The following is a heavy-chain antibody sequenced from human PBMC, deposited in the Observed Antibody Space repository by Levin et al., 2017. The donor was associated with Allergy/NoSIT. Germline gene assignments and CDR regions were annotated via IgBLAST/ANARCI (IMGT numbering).Heavy chain of an antibody. V-gene: IGHV3-21*01. CDR1: GFSFFSYT. CDR3: VRESIVVVPAAMRTFSREMSGALDF. Sequence: GGSLRLSCAASGFSFFSYTMNWVRQAPGRGLEWVSSISSSSGYIFYADSLKGRFTISRDNAKNSLFLQMSSLRAEDTAVYYCVRESIVVVPAAMRTFSREMSGALDFWGQGTMVTVFS. CDR2: ISSSSGYI. J-gene: IGHJ3*01. D-gene: IGHD2-2*01.